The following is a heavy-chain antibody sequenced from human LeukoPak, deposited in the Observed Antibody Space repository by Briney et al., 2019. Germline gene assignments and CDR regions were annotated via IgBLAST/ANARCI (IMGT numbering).Heavy chain of an antibody. V-gene: IGHV3-74*01. CDR3: ARDPFLGPEPLYYFDY. Sequence: GGSLRLSCVASGFTFSSYWMHWVRQDPRKGLVWVSRINGDGRNINYADSVRGRFTISRDNAKNTLYLQMNTLRVEDTAVYYCARDPFLGPEPLYYFDYWGQGTLVTVSS. J-gene: IGHJ4*02. CDR2: INGDGRNI. D-gene: IGHD2/OR15-2a*01. CDR1: GFTFSSYW.